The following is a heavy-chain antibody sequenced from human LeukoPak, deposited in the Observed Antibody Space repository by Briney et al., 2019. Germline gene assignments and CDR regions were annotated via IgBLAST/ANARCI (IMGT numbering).Heavy chain of an antibody. CDR1: GYSISSGDY. D-gene: IGHD6-13*01. Sequence: PSETLSLTCTVSGYSISSGDYWGWIRQPPGKGLEWIGTIYHSGTTYYNPSLKSRVTISVDTSKNQFSLKLNSVTAADTAVYYCARGLGAAAGNWFDPWGQGTLVTVSS. V-gene: IGHV4-38-2*02. J-gene: IGHJ5*02. CDR2: IYHSGTT. CDR3: ARGLGAAAGNWFDP.